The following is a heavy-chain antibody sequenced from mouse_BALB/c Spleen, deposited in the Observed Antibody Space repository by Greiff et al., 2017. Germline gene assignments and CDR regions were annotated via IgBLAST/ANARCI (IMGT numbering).Heavy chain of an antibody. V-gene: IGHV1-54*01. J-gene: IGHJ4*01. D-gene: IGHD2-14*01. Sequence: VKLMESGAELVRPGTSVKVSCKASGYAFTNYLIEWVKQRPGQGLEWIGVINPGSGGTNYNEKFKGKATLTADKSSSTAYMQLSSLTSDDSAVYFCARRYGAMDYWGQGTSVTVSS. CDR2: INPGSGGT. CDR3: ARRYGAMDY. CDR1: GYAFTNYL.